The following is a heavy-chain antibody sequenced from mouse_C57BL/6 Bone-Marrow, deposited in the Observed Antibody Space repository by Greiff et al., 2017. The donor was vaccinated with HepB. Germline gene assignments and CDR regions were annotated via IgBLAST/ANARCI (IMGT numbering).Heavy chain of an antibody. V-gene: IGHV5-6*01. Sequence: EVHLVESGGDLVKPGGSLKLSCVASGFTFSSYGMSWVRQTPDKRLEWVATISSGGSYTYYPDSVKGRFTISRDNAKNTLYLQMSSLKSEDTAMYYCARPPFAYWGQGTLVTVSA. CDR1: GFTFSSYG. CDR2: ISSGGSYT. CDR3: ARPPFAY. J-gene: IGHJ3*01.